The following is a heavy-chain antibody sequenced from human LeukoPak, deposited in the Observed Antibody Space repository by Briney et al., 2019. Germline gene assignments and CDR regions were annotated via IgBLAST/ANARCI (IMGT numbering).Heavy chain of an antibody. CDR3: ASLVRDRGGFDP. CDR1: GGSISSYY. CDR2: IYYSGST. Sequence: SETLSLTCTVSGGSISSYYWSWIRQPPGKGLEWIGYIYYSGSTNYNPSLKSRVTISVDTSKNQFSLKLSSVTAADTAVYYCASLVRDRGGFDPWGQGTLVTVSS. D-gene: IGHD3-10*01. J-gene: IGHJ5*02. V-gene: IGHV4-59*08.